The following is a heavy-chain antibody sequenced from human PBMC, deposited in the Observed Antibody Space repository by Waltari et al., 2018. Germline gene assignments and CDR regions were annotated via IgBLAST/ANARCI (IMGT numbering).Heavy chain of an antibody. CDR3: TRSGWSD. CDR1: GVPFSNYA. CDR2: VRSNAYGATT. D-gene: IGHD6-19*01. Sequence: EVQLVESGGGLVQPERSLRLSCEASGVPFSNYAMTWVRQAPGKGLEWVGFVRSNAYGATTEYAASVKGRFSISRDDSKSIAYLHMNSLKSEDTGVYYCTRSGWSDWGQGTLVTVS. V-gene: IGHV3-49*04. J-gene: IGHJ1*01.